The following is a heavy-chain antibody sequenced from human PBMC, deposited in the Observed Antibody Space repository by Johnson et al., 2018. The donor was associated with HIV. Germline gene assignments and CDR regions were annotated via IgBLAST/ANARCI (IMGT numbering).Heavy chain of an antibody. Sequence: VQLVESGGGVVPPGRSLRLSCAASGFTFSSYAIHWVRQAPGKGLEWVAVISYDGSNKYYADSVKGRFTISRDDSKSTLNLQMNSLRAEDTAVYYCAKDSERGYSYGWCGFDIWGQGTMVTVSS. CDR2: ISYDGSNK. D-gene: IGHD5-18*01. CDR1: GFTFSSYA. V-gene: IGHV3-30*04. J-gene: IGHJ3*02. CDR3: AKDSERGYSYGWCGFDI.